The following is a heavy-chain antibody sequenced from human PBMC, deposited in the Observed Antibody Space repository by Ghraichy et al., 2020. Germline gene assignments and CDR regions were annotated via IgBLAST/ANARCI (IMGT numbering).Heavy chain of an antibody. V-gene: IGHV4-34*01. D-gene: IGHD4-17*01. J-gene: IGHJ4*02. CDR1: GGSFSGYY. CDR2: INHSGST. CDR3: ARELPYYGDYL. Sequence: SETLSLTCAVYGGSFSGYYWSWIRQPPGKGLEWIGEINHSGSTNYNPYLKSQVTISVDKPKNQLSLKMSSVTAADTAVYYSARELPYYGDYLWGQGTLVIVSS.